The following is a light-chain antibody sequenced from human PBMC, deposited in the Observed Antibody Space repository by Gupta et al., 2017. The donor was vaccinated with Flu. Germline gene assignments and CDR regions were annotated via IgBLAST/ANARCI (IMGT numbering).Light chain of an antibody. J-gene: IGKJ4*01. CDR2: DVS. CDR1: QSVSGY. Sequence: DIQMTQPPSSLSASVGDRVTISCRASQSVSGYVTWYQQRPGKAPKLLISDVSNMQSGVPSTFSGSGSVTDFTITISNLQHEHSATYYCQKSCGVPLTFGGGTKVEIK. V-gene: IGKV1-39*01. CDR3: QKSCGVPLT.